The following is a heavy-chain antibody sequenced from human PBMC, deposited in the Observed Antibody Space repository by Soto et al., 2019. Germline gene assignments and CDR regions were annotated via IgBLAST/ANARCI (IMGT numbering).Heavy chain of an antibody. J-gene: IGHJ6*02. D-gene: IGHD4-17*01. Sequence: QVQVVESGGGEVQPARFLTISCAASRFTFSTYGMHWVRQTRGKGPEWVAVISYDGTNKFYSDSVKGRFTISRDNFKNTLTLQMNSLRADDTAVYSCAKDLQSYGDYDYYRYVMDVWGLGTRVTVSS. CDR3: AKDLQSYGDYDYYRYVMDV. V-gene: IGHV3-30*18. CDR2: ISYDGTNK. CDR1: RFTFSTYG.